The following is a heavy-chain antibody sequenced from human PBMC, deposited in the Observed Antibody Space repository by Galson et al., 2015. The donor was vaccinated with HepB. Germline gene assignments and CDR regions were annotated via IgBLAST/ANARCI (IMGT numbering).Heavy chain of an antibody. CDR3: ARDPIVWFGPDGDY. CDR1: GFTFSSYT. J-gene: IGHJ4*02. CDR2: IRSSSSYI. Sequence: SLRLSCAASGFTFSSYTMNWVRQAPGKGLEWVSSIRSSSSYIYYADSVKGRLTISKDDAKNSLYLQMNSLSAEDTAVYYWARDPIVWFGPDGDYWGQGTLVTVSS. V-gene: IGHV3-21*01. D-gene: IGHD3-10*01.